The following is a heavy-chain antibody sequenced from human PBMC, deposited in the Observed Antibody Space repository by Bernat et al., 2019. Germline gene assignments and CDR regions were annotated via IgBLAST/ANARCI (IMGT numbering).Heavy chain of an antibody. Sequence: QLQLQESGPGLVKPSETLSLTCTVSGGSISSSSYYWGWIRQPPGKGLEWIGSIYYSGSTNYNPSLKSRVTMSVDTSKNQFSLKLSSVTAADTAVYYCARDVTWNYVSLFDYWGQGTLVTVSS. J-gene: IGHJ4*02. V-gene: IGHV4-39*07. D-gene: IGHD1-7*01. CDR3: ARDVTWNYVSLFDY. CDR2: IYYSGST. CDR1: GGSISSSSYY.